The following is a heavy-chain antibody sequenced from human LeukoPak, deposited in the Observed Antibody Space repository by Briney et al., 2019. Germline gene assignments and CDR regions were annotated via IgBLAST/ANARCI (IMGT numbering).Heavy chain of an antibody. V-gene: IGHV4-59*12. CDR2: IYYSGST. CDR1: GGSISSYY. D-gene: IGHD3-3*01. Sequence: SETLSLTCTVSGGSISSYYWSWIRQPPGKGLEWIGYIYYSGSTNYKTSLKSRVTISVDTSKNQFSLKLSSVTAADTAVYYCARARVDFWSGYYTPNWFDPWGQGTLVTVSS. CDR3: ARARVDFWSGYYTPNWFDP. J-gene: IGHJ5*02.